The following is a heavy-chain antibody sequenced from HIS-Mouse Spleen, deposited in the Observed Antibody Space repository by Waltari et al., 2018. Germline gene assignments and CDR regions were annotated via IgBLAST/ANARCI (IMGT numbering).Heavy chain of an antibody. D-gene: IGHD6-19*01. V-gene: IGHV3-30*18. CDR3: AKASSGWLDY. CDR2: ISYDGSNK. J-gene: IGHJ4*02. CDR1: GFTFSSSG. Sequence: QVQLVESGGGVVQPGRSLRLSWSASGFTFSSSGMQRVRPAPGKGLEWGAVISYDGSNKYYADSVKGRFTISRDNSKNTLYLQMNSLRAEDTAVYYCAKASSGWLDYWGQGTLVTVSS.